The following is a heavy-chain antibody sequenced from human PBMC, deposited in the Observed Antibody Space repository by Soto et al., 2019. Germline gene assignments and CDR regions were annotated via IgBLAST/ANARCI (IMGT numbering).Heavy chain of an antibody. D-gene: IGHD6-19*01. J-gene: IGHJ6*02. Sequence: GESLKISCAASGFTFSSYAMHWVRQAPGKGLEWVAVISYDGSNKYYADSVKGRFTISRDNSKNTLYLQMNSLRAEDTAVYYCAREQQWLVLYYYYGMDVWGQGTTVTVSS. CDR3: AREQQWLVLYYYYGMDV. CDR1: GFTFSSYA. V-gene: IGHV3-30-3*01. CDR2: ISYDGSNK.